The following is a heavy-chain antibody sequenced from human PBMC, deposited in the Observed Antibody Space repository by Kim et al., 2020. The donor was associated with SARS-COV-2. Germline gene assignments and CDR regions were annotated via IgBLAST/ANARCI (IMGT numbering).Heavy chain of an antibody. Sequence: GGSLRLSCAASGFTFSSYSMNWVRQAPGKGLEWVSSISSSSSYIYYADSVKGRFTISRDNAKNSLYLQMNSLRAEDTAVYYCAREGYGDPNWFDPWGQGTLVTVSS. D-gene: IGHD4-17*01. CDR2: ISSSSSYI. V-gene: IGHV3-21*01. CDR1: GFTFSSYS. J-gene: IGHJ5*02. CDR3: AREGYGDPNWFDP.